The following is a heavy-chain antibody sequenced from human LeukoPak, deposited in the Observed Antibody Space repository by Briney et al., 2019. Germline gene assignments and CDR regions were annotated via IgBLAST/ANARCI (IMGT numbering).Heavy chain of an antibody. Sequence: ASVKVSCKASGYTFTGYYMHWVRQAPGQGLEWMGWINPNSGGTNYAQKFQGRVTMTRDTSISTAYMELSRLRSDDTAVYYCARVTNSGSDTYYYYYYMDVWAKGPRSPSP. V-gene: IGHV1-2*02. CDR3: ARVTNSGSDTYYYYYYMDV. CDR2: INPNSGGT. D-gene: IGHD1-26*01. CDR1: GYTFTGYY. J-gene: IGHJ6*03.